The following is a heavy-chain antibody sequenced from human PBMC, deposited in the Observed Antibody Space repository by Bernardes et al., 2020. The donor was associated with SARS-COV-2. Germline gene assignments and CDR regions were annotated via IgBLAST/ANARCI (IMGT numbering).Heavy chain of an antibody. J-gene: IGHJ4*02. CDR1: GFTFSSYS. CDR2: ISSSSSYI. V-gene: IGHV3-21*01. CDR3: ASGSKGKLVLYY. D-gene: IGHD6-13*01. Sequence: GGSLRLSCAASGFTFSSYSMNWVRQAPGKGLEWVSSISSSSSYIYYADSVKGRFTISRDNAKNSLYLQMNSLRAEDTAVYYCASGSKGKLVLYYWGQGTLVTVSS.